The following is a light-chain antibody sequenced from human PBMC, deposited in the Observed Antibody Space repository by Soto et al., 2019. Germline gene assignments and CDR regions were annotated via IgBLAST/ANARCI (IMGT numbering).Light chain of an antibody. J-gene: IGKJ2*01. CDR1: QSISSY. CDR2: AAS. V-gene: IGKV1-39*01. CDR3: QQSYSTPYT. Sequence: DIQMPQSPSSLSASVGDRVTITCRASQSISSYLNWYQQKPGKAPKLLIYAASSLQSGLPSRFSGSGSGTDFTLTISSLQPEDFATYYCQQSYSTPYTFGQGTKLEIK.